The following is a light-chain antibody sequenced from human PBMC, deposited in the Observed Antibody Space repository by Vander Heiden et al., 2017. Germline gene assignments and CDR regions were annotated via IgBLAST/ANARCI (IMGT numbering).Light chain of an antibody. Sequence: QSALTQPASVSGSPGRSITIPCTGSSRDVGSYKLVSWYQQHPRKAPKLIIYEAIKLPSGVSDRFSASKSGNTASLTIAGLQVQDEADYYCCSYAGSRTFVVIGGGTKLTVL. V-gene: IGLV2-23*02. J-gene: IGLJ3*02. CDR2: EAI. CDR1: SRDVGSYKL. CDR3: CSYAGSRTFVV.